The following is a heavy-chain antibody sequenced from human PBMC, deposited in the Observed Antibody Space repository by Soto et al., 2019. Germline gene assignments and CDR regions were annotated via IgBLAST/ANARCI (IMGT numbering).Heavy chain of an antibody. Sequence: GGSLRLSCAASGFTFSDYYMSWFRQAPGKGLEWVSYISGSGSTIHDADSVKGRFTVSRDNAKNSLYLQMNSLRAEDTALYYCARLGSIAAAGTPDYWGQGTLVTVSS. CDR3: ARLGSIAAAGTPDY. V-gene: IGHV3-11*01. D-gene: IGHD6-13*01. CDR2: ISGSGSTI. J-gene: IGHJ4*02. CDR1: GFTFSDYY.